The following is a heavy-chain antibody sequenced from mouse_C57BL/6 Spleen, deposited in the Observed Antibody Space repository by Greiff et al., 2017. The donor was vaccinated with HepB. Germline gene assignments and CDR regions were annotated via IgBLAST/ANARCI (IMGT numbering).Heavy chain of an antibody. CDR1: GFSLTSYG. CDR2: IWSGGST. J-gene: IGHJ1*03. V-gene: IGHV2-2*01. CDR3: ARNGGYGSYWYFDV. Sequence: VKLVESGPGLVQPSQSLSITCTVSGFSLTSYGVHWVRQSPGKGLEWLGVIWSGGSTDYNAAFISRLSISKDNSKSQVFFKMNSLQADDTAIYYCARNGGYGSYWYFDVWGTGTTVTVSS. D-gene: IGHD1-1*01.